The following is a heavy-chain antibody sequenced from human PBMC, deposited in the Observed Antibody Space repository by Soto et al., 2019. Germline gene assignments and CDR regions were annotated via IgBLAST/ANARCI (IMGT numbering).Heavy chain of an antibody. V-gene: IGHV3-15*01. CDR3: ATDRYCSSTSCPGALDT. CDR1: TSTFRYTW. Sequence: GGSLRLSCAASTSTFRYTWMTWVRQAPGKGLEWVGRIKSKVDGGTADYAAPVKGRFTISRDDSNNMVYLQMNSLKIEDTAVYFCATDRYCSSTSCPGALDTWGQGTMVTVSS. J-gene: IGHJ3*02. D-gene: IGHD2-2*01. CDR2: IKSKVDGGTA.